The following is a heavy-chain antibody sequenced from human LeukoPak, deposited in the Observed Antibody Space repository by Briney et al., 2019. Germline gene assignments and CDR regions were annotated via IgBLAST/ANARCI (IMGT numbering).Heavy chain of an antibody. J-gene: IGHJ6*02. CDR2: LYCSGST. V-gene: IGHV4-39*01. CDR1: GDSTRSSSYY. CDR3: ARGVRDYGMDV. Sequence: PSETLSLTCTVSGDSTRSSSYYWGWIRQPPGKGLEWIGSLYCSGSTYYNPSLKSRVTISVDTSKNQCSLKLSSVTAADTAVYYCARGVRDYGMDVWGQGTTVTVSS.